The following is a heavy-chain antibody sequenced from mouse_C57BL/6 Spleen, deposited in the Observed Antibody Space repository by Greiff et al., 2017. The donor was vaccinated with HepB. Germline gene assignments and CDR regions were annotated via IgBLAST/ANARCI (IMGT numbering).Heavy chain of an antibody. CDR1: GYAFSSSW. J-gene: IGHJ2*01. Sequence: VNVVESGPELVKPGASVKISCKASGYAFSSSWMNWVKQRPGKGLEWIGRIYPGDGDTNYNGKFKGKATLTADKSSSTAYMQLSSLTSEDSAVYFCARKGWGFDYWGQGTTLTVSS. CDR2: IYPGDGDT. V-gene: IGHV1-82*01. CDR3: ARKGWGFDY. D-gene: IGHD1-1*02.